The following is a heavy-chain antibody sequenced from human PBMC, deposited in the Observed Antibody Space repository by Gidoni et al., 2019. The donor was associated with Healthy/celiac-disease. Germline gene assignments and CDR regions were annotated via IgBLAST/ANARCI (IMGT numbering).Heavy chain of an antibody. CDR1: GGTFSSYA. Sequence: QVQLVQSGAEVKKPGSSVKVSCKASGGTFSSYAISWVRQAPGQGLEWMGGIIPIFGTANYAQKFQGRVTITADESTSTAYMELSSLRSEDTAVYYCARDIVVVVAATKALPQFGAFDIWGQGTMVTVSS. V-gene: IGHV1-69*01. CDR3: ARDIVVVVAATKALPQFGAFDI. D-gene: IGHD2-15*01. J-gene: IGHJ3*02. CDR2: IIPIFGTA.